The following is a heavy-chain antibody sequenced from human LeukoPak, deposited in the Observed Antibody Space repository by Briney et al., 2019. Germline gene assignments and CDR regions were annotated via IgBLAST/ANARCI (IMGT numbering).Heavy chain of an antibody. J-gene: IGHJ6*03. CDR2: IKQDGSEK. Sequence: SGGSLRLSCAASGFTFSSYWMSWVRQAPGKGLEWVANIKQDGSEKYYVDSVKGRFTISRDNAKNSLYLQMNSLRAEDTAVYYCARGETFTAMVYYCYYYMDVWGKGTTVTVSS. D-gene: IGHD5-18*01. CDR1: GFTFSSYW. V-gene: IGHV3-7*01. CDR3: ARGETFTAMVYYCYYYMDV.